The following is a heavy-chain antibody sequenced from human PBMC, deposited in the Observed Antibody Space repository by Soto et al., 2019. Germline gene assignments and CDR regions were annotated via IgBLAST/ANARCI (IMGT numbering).Heavy chain of an antibody. CDR3: AREWTRTGWPFES. D-gene: IGHD2-15*01. CDR1: GFTFTSHW. CDR2: IKSDGSGT. V-gene: IGHV3-74*01. Sequence: EVQLVESGGDLVQPGGSLRLSCAASGFTFTSHWMHWVRQAPGKGLVWVSRIKSDGSGTIYADSVKGRFTISRDNAKNTLYLQMNSLRADDTAMYVCAREWTRTGWPFESWGQGTLVTVSS. J-gene: IGHJ4*02.